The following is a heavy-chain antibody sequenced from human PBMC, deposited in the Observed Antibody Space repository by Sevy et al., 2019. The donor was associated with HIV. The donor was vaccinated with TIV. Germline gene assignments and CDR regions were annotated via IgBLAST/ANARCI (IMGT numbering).Heavy chain of an antibody. CDR3: AKDIRVALVVPSPGYGMDV. D-gene: IGHD2-15*01. CDR2: ISGSGDTT. V-gene: IGHV3-23*01. CDR1: GFNFINYG. J-gene: IGHJ6*02. Sequence: GESLKISCAASGFNFINYGMSWVRQAPGKGLEWVSVISGSGDTTNYADSVKGRFVISRDNSKNTMYLQLNSLRAEDKAVNYCAKDIRVALVVPSPGYGMDVWGHGTSVTVSS.